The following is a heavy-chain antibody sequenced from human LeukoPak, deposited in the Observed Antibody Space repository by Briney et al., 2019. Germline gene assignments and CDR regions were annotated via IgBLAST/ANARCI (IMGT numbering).Heavy chain of an antibody. V-gene: IGHV3-48*03. CDR1: GFTFSTYA. J-gene: IGHJ5*02. CDR2: ISSGGSVK. Sequence: PGGSLRLSCAVSGFTFSTYAMHWVRQAPGKGLEWVSYISSGGSVKHYADSVKGRFTISRDNAKNSLYLQMNSLRGEDTAVYYCVRGGSGWSWGQGALVTVSS. D-gene: IGHD6-19*01. CDR3: VRGGSGWS.